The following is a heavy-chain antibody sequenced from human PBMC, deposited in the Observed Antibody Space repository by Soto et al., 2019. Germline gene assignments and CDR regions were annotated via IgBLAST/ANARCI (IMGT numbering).Heavy chain of an antibody. J-gene: IGHJ6*02. D-gene: IGHD3-3*01. V-gene: IGHV4-4*07. CDR2: IYTSGRT. CDR1: GGSISSYW. Sequence: SETLAPTCTGPGGSISSYWWCWFLQPAGKGLEWLGRIYTSGRTKTNPSLKSRVTMSVDTSKNQFSLKLSSVTAADTAVYYCASTYYDFWSGEREYGMDVWGQGTTVT. CDR3: ASTYYDFWSGEREYGMDV.